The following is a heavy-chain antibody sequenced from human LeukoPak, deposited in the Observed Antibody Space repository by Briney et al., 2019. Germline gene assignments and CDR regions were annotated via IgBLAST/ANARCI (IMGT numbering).Heavy chain of an antibody. CDR2: ISGSGGST. Sequence: PGGSLRLSCAASGFTFSIYAMSWVRQAPGKGLEWVSAISGSGGSTYYADSVKGRFTISRDNSKNTLYLLMNSLRAEDTAVYYCAKDRVYYYDSSGNYAFDIWGQGTMVTVSS. D-gene: IGHD3-22*01. CDR1: GFTFSIYA. CDR3: AKDRVYYYDSSGNYAFDI. J-gene: IGHJ3*02. V-gene: IGHV3-23*01.